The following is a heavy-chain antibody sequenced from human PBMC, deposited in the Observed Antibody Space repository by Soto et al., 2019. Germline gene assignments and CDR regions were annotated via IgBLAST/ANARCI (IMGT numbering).Heavy chain of an antibody. V-gene: IGHV4-59*01. CDR2: AYSLGRH. Sequence: PSETLSLPCAVSGGFLSPYYWNWIRQPPGNKLEWIGYAYSLGRHNYNPSLKRRVTMSLDTSKNQSSLELASVTAADTAVYYCARGGRVQSSNMIDPWGQGILVTVSS. CDR1: GGFLSPYY. D-gene: IGHD3-16*01. J-gene: IGHJ5*02. CDR3: ARGGRVQSSNMIDP.